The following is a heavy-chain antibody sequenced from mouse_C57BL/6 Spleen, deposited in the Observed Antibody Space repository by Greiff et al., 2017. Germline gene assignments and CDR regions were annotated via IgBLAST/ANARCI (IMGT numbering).Heavy chain of an antibody. V-gene: IGHV1-81*01. Sequence: QVQLQQSGAELARPGASVKLSCKASGYTFTSYGISWVKQRTGQGLEWIGEIYPRSGNTYYNEKFKGKATLTADKSSSTAYMELRSLTSEDSAVYFCARGGYGSSWYFDVWGTGTTVTVSS. J-gene: IGHJ1*03. CDR1: GYTFTSYG. CDR2: IYPRSGNT. D-gene: IGHD1-1*01. CDR3: ARGGYGSSWYFDV.